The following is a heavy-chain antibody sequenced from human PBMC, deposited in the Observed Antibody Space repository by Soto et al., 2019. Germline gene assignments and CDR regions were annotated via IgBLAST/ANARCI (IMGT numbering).Heavy chain of an antibody. CDR1: GGSISSGGYS. CDR2: IYYSGST. V-gene: IGHV4-31*03. CDR3: ARDAQPEENNWFDL. D-gene: IGHD6-13*01. Sequence: PSGTLSLTCTVSGGSISSGGYSWCWIRQHPGKGLEWIGYIYYSGSTYYNPSLKSRVTISVDTSKNQFSLKLSSVTAADTAVYFCARDAQPEENNWFDLWGQGTLVTVSS. J-gene: IGHJ5*02.